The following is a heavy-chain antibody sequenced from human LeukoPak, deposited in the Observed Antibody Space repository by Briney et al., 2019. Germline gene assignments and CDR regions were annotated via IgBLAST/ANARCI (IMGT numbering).Heavy chain of an antibody. J-gene: IGHJ4*02. CDR3: ARAVGVTTALFDY. D-gene: IGHD1-26*01. CDR2: IYYSGST. V-gene: IGHV4-59*01. Sequence: SETLSLTCTVSGGSISSYYWSWIRQPPGKGLEWIGYIYYSGSTNYNPSLKSRVTISVDTSKNQFSLKLSSVTAADTAVYYCARAVGVTTALFDYWGLGTLVTVSS. CDR1: GGSISSYY.